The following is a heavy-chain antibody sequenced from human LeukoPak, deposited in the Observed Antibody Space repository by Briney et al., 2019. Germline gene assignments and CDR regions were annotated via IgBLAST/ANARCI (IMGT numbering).Heavy chain of an antibody. CDR1: GYTFTSYY. CDR2: INPSGGST. V-gene: IGHV1-46*01. J-gene: IGHJ5*02. Sequence: ASVKVSCKASGYTFTSYYMHWVRQAPGQGLEWMGMINPSGGSTSYAQKFQGRVTMTRDTSTSTVYMELSSLRSEDTAVYYCASDTSSGSYWNWFDPWGQGTLVTVSS. CDR3: ASDTSSGSYWNWFDP. D-gene: IGHD1-26*01.